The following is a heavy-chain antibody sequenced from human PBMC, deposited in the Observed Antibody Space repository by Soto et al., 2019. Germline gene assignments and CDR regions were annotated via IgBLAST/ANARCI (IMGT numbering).Heavy chain of an antibody. D-gene: IGHD3-3*01. CDR2: IYPSDSDT. J-gene: IGHJ4*02. CDR3: ARGGVSTRTFDY. CDR1: RYNFACYG. Sequence: PGESLKISCKRSRYNFACYGIAWVRQMPGKGLELMCIIYPSDSDTRYRASFQGQVTISADKSISSAYLQWSSLRASDTAMYYCARGGVSTRTFDYWGQGTPVTVSS. V-gene: IGHV5-51*01.